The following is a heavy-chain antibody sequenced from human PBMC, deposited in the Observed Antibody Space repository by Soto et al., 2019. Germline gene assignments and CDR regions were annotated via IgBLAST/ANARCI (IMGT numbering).Heavy chain of an antibody. Sequence: PSETLSLTCTVSVGSISSYYWSWILQPPGKGLECFGYIYYSGSTNYNPSLKSRVTFSVDTSKNQFSLKLSSMTAADTAVYYCGRRPRGTWYFDLWGRGTLVTVS. D-gene: IGHD3-10*01. CDR2: IYYSGST. V-gene: IGHV4-59*08. CDR1: VGSISSYY. CDR3: GRRPRGTWYFDL. J-gene: IGHJ2*01.